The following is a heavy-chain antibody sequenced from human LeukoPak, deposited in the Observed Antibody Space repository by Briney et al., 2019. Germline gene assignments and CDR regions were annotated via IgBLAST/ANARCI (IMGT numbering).Heavy chain of an antibody. CDR3: AKDPVSSSSWSPASN. CDR2: ISGSGGST. J-gene: IGHJ4*02. CDR1: GFTFSSYA. Sequence: GGSLRLSCVASGFTFSSYAMSWVRQAPGKGLEWVSAISGSGGSTYYADSVKGRFTISRDNSKNTLYLQMNSLRAEDTAVYYCAKDPVSSSSWSPASNWGQGTLVTVSS. V-gene: IGHV3-23*01. D-gene: IGHD6-13*01.